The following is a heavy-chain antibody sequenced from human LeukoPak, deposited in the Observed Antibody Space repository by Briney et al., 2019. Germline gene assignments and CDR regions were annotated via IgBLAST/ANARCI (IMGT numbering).Heavy chain of an antibody. Sequence: GGSLRLSCAASGFTFSSYSMSCIRQAPGKGLEWVSYISSSGSTIYYADSVKGRFTISRDNAKNSLYLQMNSLRAEDTAVYYCARSLSGYYEPFDYWGQGTLVTVSS. CDR3: ARSLSGYYEPFDY. J-gene: IGHJ4*02. CDR2: ISSSGSTI. D-gene: IGHD3-22*01. CDR1: GFTFSSYS. V-gene: IGHV3-48*04.